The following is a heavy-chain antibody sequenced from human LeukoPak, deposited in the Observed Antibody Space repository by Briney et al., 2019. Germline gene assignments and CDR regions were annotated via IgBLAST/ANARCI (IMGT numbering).Heavy chain of an antibody. CDR2: ISGSSSTI. CDR1: GFTFSSYN. D-gene: IGHD1-26*01. Sequence: GGSLRLSCVASGFTFSSYNMNWVRQAPGKRLEWVSYISGSSSTIYYADSVKGRFTISRDNAKNSLYPQMNSLRAEDTAVYYCARASGSYQTFDYWGQGTLVTVSS. V-gene: IGHV3-48*01. CDR3: ARASGSYQTFDY. J-gene: IGHJ4*02.